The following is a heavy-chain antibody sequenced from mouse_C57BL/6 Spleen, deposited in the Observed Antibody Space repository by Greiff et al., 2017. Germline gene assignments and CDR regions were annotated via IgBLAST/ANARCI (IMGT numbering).Heavy chain of an antibody. CDR3: AKEGAYDYPWFAY. V-gene: IGHV2-5*01. CDR1: GFSLTSYG. CDR2: IWRGGST. Sequence: QVQLKQSGPGLVQPSQSLSITCTVSGFSLTSYGVHWVRQSPGKGLEWLGVIWRGGSTDYNAAFMFRLSITKDNSKSQVFFKMNSLQANDTAIYYCAKEGAYDYPWFAYWGQGTLVTVSA. J-gene: IGHJ3*01. D-gene: IGHD2-4*01.